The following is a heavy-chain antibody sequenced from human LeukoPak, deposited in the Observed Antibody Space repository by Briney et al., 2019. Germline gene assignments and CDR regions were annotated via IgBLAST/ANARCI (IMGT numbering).Heavy chain of an antibody. CDR1: GFTFSSYS. Sequence: GGSLRLSCAASGFTFSSYSMNWVRQAPGKGLEWVSSISSSSSYIYYADSVKGRFTISRDNAKNSLYLQMNSLRAEDTAVYYCASDYVHTRFAFAYWGQGTLVTVSS. CDR3: ASDYVHTRFAFAY. V-gene: IGHV3-21*01. CDR2: ISSSSSYI. J-gene: IGHJ4*02. D-gene: IGHD1-1*01.